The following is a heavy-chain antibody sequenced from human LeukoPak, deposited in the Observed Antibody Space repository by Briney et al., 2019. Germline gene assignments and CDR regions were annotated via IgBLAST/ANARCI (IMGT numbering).Heavy chain of an antibody. CDR1: GGTFSSYT. CDR2: IIPILGIA. J-gene: IGHJ4*02. CDR3: ARADYGSNYGFGY. V-gene: IGHV1-69*02. D-gene: IGHD3-10*01. Sequence: SVKVSCKDSGGTFSSYTISWVRQAPGQGLEWMGRIIPILGIANYAQKFQGRVTITADKSTSTAYMELSSLRSEDTAVYYCARADYGSNYGFGYWGQGTLVTVSS.